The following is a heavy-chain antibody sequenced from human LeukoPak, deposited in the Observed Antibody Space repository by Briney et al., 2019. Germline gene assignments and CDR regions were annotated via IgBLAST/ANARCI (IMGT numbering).Heavy chain of an antibody. D-gene: IGHD3-22*01. CDR2: ISGSGGST. V-gene: IGHV3-23*01. CDR1: GFTFSSYA. Sequence: GGSLRLSCAASGFTFSSYAMSWVRQAPGKGLEWVSAISGSGGSTYYADSVKGRFTISRDNSKNTPYLQMNSLRAEDTAVYYCAKGITMIVVVISFDYWGQGTLVTVSS. CDR3: AKGITMIVVVISFDY. J-gene: IGHJ4*02.